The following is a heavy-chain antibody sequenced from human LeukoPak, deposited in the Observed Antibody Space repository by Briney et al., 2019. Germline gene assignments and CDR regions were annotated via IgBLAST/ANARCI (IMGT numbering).Heavy chain of an antibody. CDR1: GFTFSNYA. CDR2: ITGGGVST. V-gene: IGHV3-23*01. D-gene: IGHD3-22*01. J-gene: IGHJ4*02. CDR3: AKDREKVVVTNRPDY. Sequence: GGSLRLSCAASGFTFSNYAMTWVRQAPGKGLEWVSAITGGGVSTFYADSLKGRFTISRDNSRNTLFLEITSLRAEDTGVYYCAKDREKVVVTNRPDYWGQGTQVIVSS.